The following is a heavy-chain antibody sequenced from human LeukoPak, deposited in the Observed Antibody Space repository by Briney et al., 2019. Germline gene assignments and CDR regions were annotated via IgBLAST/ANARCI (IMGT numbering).Heavy chain of an antibody. J-gene: IGHJ4*02. V-gene: IGHV4-39*01. D-gene: IGHD6-19*01. Sequence: SETLSLTCTVSGGSISSSSYYWGWIRQPPGKGLEWIGSIYYSGSTYYNPSLKSRVTISVDTSKNQFSLKLSSVTAADTAVYYCARQILAVAGYYFGYWGQGTLVTVSS. CDR3: ARQILAVAGYYFGY. CDR1: GGSISSSSYY. CDR2: IYYSGST.